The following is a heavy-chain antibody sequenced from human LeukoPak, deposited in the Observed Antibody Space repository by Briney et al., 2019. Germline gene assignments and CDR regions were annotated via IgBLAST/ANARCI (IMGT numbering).Heavy chain of an antibody. J-gene: IGHJ4*02. CDR1: GITFSKYW. CDR3: ARDPPDY. V-gene: IGHV3-48*02. Sequence: GGSLRLSCVDSGITFSKYWMSWVRQAPGKGLEWVSYISSGSSTIYYADSVKGRFTISRDNAKDSLYLQMNSLRDEDTAVYYCARDPPDYWGQGTLVTVSS. CDR2: ISSGSSTI.